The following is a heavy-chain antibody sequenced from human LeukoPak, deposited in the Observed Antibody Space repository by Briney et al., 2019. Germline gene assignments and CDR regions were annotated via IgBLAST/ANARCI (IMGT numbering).Heavy chain of an antibody. V-gene: IGHV3-30*18. Sequence: GRSLRLSCAASGXTFSGYAMHWVRQAPGKGLEWVAVVSFDGSNKYYADSVKGRFTISRDNSKNTLYLQMNSLRAEDTAVYYCAKDLSTYYYGSDGFDYWGQGTLVTVSS. CDR2: VSFDGSNK. D-gene: IGHD3-10*01. J-gene: IGHJ4*02. CDR3: AKDLSTYYYGSDGFDY. CDR1: GXTFSGYA.